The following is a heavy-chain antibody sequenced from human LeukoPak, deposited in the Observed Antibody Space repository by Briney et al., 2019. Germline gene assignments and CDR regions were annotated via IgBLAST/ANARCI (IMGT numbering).Heavy chain of an antibody. CDR3: ARDFQGVEGWDTAMVKDY. D-gene: IGHD5-18*01. V-gene: IGHV3-30*02. CDR1: GFTFSSYG. Sequence: PGGSLRLSCAASGFTFSSYGMHWVRQAPGKGLEWVAFIRYDGSNKYYADSVKGRFTISRDNSKNTLYLQMNSLRAEDTAVYYCARDFQGVEGWDTAMVKDYWGQGTLVTVSS. J-gene: IGHJ4*02. CDR2: IRYDGSNK.